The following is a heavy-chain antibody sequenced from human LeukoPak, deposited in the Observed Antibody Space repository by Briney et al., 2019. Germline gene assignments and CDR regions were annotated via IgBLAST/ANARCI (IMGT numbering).Heavy chain of an antibody. CDR1: GYTFFNYA. CDR2: ISTYNANT. V-gene: IGHV1-18*01. D-gene: IGHD3-22*01. Sequence: ASVKVSCKASGYTFFNYAISWVRQAPGQGLEWMGWISTYNANTNYAQKLQGRVTVTTDTSTSTAYMELRSLRSDDTAVYYCARASGDSSGYYCADSWGQGTLVTVSS. CDR3: ARASGDSSGYYCADS. J-gene: IGHJ5*01.